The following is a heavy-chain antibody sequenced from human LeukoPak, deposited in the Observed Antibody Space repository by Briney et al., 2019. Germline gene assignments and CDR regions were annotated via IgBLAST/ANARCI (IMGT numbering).Heavy chain of an antibody. CDR1: GYIFTDYY. Sequence: ASVTVSCKASGYIFTDYYIHWVRQAPGQGPEWMGRINPNSGDTDSAQKFQGRVTMTRVTSITTVYMEMRILTSDDTAVYYCARVAAGNNATPFDHWGQGTLVIVSS. J-gene: IGHJ4*02. CDR2: INPNSGDT. V-gene: IGHV1-2*06. D-gene: IGHD1/OR15-1a*01. CDR3: ARVAAGNNATPFDH.